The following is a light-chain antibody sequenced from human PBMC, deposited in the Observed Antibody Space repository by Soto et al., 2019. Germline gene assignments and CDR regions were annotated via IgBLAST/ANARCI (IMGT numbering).Light chain of an antibody. J-gene: IGKJ4*01. CDR2: GAS. V-gene: IGKV3-20*01. Sequence: EIVLTQSPGTLSLSPGERATLSCRASQSVTSSYLAWYKQKPGQAPMLLIYGASSRATGIPDRFSGSGSGTDFTLTIRRLEAEDFAVYYCHQYGSLLTFGGGTKVEIK. CDR1: QSVTSSY. CDR3: HQYGSLLT.